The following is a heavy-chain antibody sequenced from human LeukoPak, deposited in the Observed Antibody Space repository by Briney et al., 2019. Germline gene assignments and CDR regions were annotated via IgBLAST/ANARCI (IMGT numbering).Heavy chain of an antibody. V-gene: IGHV4-34*01. Sequence: SETLSLTCAVYGGSFSGYYWSWIRQPPGKGLEWIGEINHSGSTNYNPSLKSRVTISVDTSKNQFSLKLSSVTAADTAVYYCARRTWRTIFGVVTTHFDYWGQGTLVTVSS. CDR1: GGSFSGYY. CDR3: ARRTWRTIFGVVTTHFDY. J-gene: IGHJ4*02. CDR2: INHSGST. D-gene: IGHD3-3*01.